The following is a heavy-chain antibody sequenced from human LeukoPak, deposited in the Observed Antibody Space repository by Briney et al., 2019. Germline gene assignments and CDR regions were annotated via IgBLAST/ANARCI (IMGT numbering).Heavy chain of an antibody. J-gene: IGHJ4*02. CDR3: AASTIAVAGTNFAT. CDR2: MNPNSGGT. CDR1: GYTFTAYY. V-gene: IGHV1-2*02. D-gene: IGHD6-19*01. Sequence: ASVQVSSKASGYTFTAYYMHWVRQAPGQGLEWLGWMNPNSGGTKSAQKFQGRVTMTRDSSISTAYMDLTRLTSDDTAVYYCAASTIAVAGTNFATWGQGTLVIVSS.